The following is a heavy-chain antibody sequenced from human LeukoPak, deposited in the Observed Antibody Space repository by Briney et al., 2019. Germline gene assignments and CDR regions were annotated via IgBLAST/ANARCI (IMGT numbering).Heavy chain of an antibody. CDR3: ARLRLQRFAMIVVVGTSYYFDY. CDR2: ISSSSSYI. CDR1: GFTFSSYS. J-gene: IGHJ4*02. D-gene: IGHD3-22*01. V-gene: IGHV3-21*01. Sequence: GGSLRLSCAASGFTFSSYSMNWVRQAPGKGLEWVSSISSSSSYIYYADSVKGRFTISRDNAKNSLYLQMNSLRAEDTAVYYCARLRLQRFAMIVVVGTSYYFDYWGQGTLVTVSS.